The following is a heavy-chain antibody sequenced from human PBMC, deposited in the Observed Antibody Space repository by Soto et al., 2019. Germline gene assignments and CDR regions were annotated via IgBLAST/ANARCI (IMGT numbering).Heavy chain of an antibody. CDR3: ARDRWLQLNAFDI. J-gene: IGHJ3*02. CDR2: IYTSGST. D-gene: IGHD5-12*01. CDR1: GGSISSYY. Sequence: SETLSLTCTVSGGSISSYYWSWIRQPAGKGLEWIGRIYTSGSTNYNPSLKSRVPMSVDTSKNKFSLKLSSVTAADTAVYYCARDRWLQLNAFDIWGQGTMVTVSS. V-gene: IGHV4-4*07.